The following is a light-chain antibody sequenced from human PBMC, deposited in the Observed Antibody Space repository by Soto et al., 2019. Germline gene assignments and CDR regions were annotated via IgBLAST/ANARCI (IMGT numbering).Light chain of an antibody. J-gene: IGKJ1*01. CDR1: QSVSSSY. CDR2: DAS. V-gene: IGKV3D-15*01. Sequence: EIVLTQSPGTLSLSPGERATLSCRASQSVSSSYLAWYQQKPGQAPRLLIHDASHRAAGIPARFSGTGSGTEFTLTITSLQSEDFAVYYCQQYNNWPLTFGQGTKVDIK. CDR3: QQYNNWPLT.